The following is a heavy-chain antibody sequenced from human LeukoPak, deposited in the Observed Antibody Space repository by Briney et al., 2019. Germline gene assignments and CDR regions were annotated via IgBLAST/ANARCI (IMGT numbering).Heavy chain of an antibody. CDR1: GFTFSSYE. D-gene: IGHD7-27*01. CDR2: ISSSGSTI. J-gene: IGHJ5*02. CDR3: ARGERGLGIGLSNWFDP. Sequence: GGSLRLSCAASGFTFSSYEMNWVRRAPGKGLEWVSYISSSGSTIYYADSVRGRFTISRDNAKNSLYLQMNSLRAEDTAVYYCARGERGLGIGLSNWFDPWGQGTLVTVSS. V-gene: IGHV3-48*03.